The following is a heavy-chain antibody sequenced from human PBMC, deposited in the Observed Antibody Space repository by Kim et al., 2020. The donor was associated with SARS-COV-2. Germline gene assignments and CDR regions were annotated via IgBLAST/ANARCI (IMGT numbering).Heavy chain of an antibody. J-gene: IGHJ4*02. Sequence: GGSLRLSCAASGFTFSSYAMHWVRQAPGKGLEWVAVISYDGSNKYYADSVKGRFTISRDNSKNTLYLQMNSLRAEDTAVYYCARSSDIVVVVAANYWGQGTLVTVSS. CDR3: ARSSDIVVVVAANY. V-gene: IGHV3-30*04. CDR2: ISYDGSNK. CDR1: GFTFSSYA. D-gene: IGHD2-15*01.